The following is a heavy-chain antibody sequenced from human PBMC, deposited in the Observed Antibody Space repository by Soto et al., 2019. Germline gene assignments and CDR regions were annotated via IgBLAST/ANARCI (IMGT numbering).Heavy chain of an antibody. J-gene: IGHJ5*02. V-gene: IGHV4-39*01. D-gene: IGHD1-26*01. CDR2: IYYSGST. Sequence: SETLSLTCTVAGGSITTSTYYWRWIRQLPGKGLEWIGSIYYSGSTYYNPSLKSRVTISVDTSKNQFSLKLSSVTAADTAVYYCATQEVGGTYVYTFDPWGQGTLVTVS. CDR3: ATQEVGGTYVYTFDP. CDR1: GGSITTSTYY.